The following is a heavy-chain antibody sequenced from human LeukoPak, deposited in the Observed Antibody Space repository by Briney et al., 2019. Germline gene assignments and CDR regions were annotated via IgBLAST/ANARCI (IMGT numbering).Heavy chain of an antibody. D-gene: IGHD1-26*01. Sequence: ASVKVSCKASGYTFISYAMNWVRQAPGQGLEWMGWINTNTGNPTYAQGFTGRYVFSLDTSVSTAYLQISGLKADDTAVYYCARLEVGATTPPFYYYYYMDVWGKGTTDTVSS. CDR3: ARLEVGATTPPFYYYYYMDV. CDR2: INTNTGNP. CDR1: GYTFISYA. J-gene: IGHJ6*03. V-gene: IGHV7-4-1*02.